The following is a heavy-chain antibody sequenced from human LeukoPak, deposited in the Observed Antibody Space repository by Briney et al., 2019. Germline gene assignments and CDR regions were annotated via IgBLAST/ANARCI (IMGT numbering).Heavy chain of an antibody. CDR3: ARPYYYDSRIDP. V-gene: IGHV4-30-4*01. CDR2: MYYSGST. J-gene: IGHJ5*02. D-gene: IGHD3-22*01. Sequence: SETLSLTCTVSGGSISSGDYYWSWIRQPPGQGLEWIAYMYYSGSTHYNPSLKSRVTMSADTSKNQLSLKLSSVTAADTAVYYCARPYYYDSRIDPWGQGILVTVSS. CDR1: GGSISSGDYY.